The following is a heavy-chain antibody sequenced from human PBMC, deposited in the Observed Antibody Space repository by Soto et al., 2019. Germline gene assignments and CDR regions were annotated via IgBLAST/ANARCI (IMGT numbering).Heavy chain of an antibody. CDR3: AGTRITMVRGVNY. CDR2: ISSSSSYI. J-gene: IGHJ4*02. CDR1: GFTFSSYS. Sequence: GGSLRLSCAPSGFTFSSYSMNWVRQAPGKGLEWVSSISSSSSYIYYADSVKGRFTISRDNAKNSLYLQMNSLRAEDTAVYYCAGTRITMVRGVNYWGQGTLVTVSS. D-gene: IGHD3-10*01. V-gene: IGHV3-21*01.